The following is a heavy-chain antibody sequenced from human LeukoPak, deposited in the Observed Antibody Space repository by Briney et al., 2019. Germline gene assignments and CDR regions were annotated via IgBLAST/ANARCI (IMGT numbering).Heavy chain of an antibody. CDR1: GFTFSSYE. D-gene: IGHD4-17*01. CDR2: ISSSGSTI. J-gene: IGHJ3*02. V-gene: IGHV3-48*03. CDR3: ARDTDYGDAFDI. Sequence: GGSLRLSCAASGFTFSSYEMNWVRQAPGKGLEWVSYISSSGSTIYYADSVKGRFTISRDNAKNPLYLQMNSLRAEDTAVYYCARDTDYGDAFDIWGQETMVTVSS.